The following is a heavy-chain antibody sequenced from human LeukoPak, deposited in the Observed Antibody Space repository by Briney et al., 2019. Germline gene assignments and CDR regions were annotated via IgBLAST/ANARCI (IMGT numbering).Heavy chain of an antibody. J-gene: IGHJ6*02. CDR3: VRGKRQGGMDV. CDR1: GFTFSSYD. Sequence: GGSLRLSCEASGFTFSSYDMHWVRQPTGKGLEWVAAIGNTGDTDYPGSVKGRFTISRENDRNSMHLQMNSLRVGDTAVYYCVRGKRQGGMDVWGQGTTVTVSS. V-gene: IGHV3-13*01. CDR2: IGNTGDT.